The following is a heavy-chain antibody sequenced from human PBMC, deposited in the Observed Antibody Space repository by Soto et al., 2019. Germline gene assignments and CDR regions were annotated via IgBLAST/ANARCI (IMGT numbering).Heavy chain of an antibody. CDR2: IYYSGST. J-gene: IGHJ4*02. CDR3: ATALVRVGESLFDY. D-gene: IGHD3-10*01. Sequence: QVQLQESGPGLVKPSETLSLTCTVSGGSISSYYWSWIRQPPGKGLEWIGYIYYSGSTNYNPSLKSRVTISVDRSKNQFSLKLSSVTAADTAVYYCATALVRVGESLFDYWGQGTLVTVSS. V-gene: IGHV4-59*01. CDR1: GGSISSYY.